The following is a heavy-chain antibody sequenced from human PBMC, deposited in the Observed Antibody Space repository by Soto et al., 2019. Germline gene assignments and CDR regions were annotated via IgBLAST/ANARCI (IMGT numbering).Heavy chain of an antibody. CDR2: ISGSGGST. CDR1: GFTFSSYA. D-gene: IGHD2-2*02. Sequence: GGSLRLSCAASGFTFSSYAMSWVRQAPGKGLEWVSAISGSGGSTYYADSVKGRFTISRDNSKNTQYLQMNSLRAEDTAVYYCAKDYCSSTSCYTLDYFDYWGQGTLVTVSS. J-gene: IGHJ4*02. V-gene: IGHV3-23*01. CDR3: AKDYCSSTSCYTLDYFDY.